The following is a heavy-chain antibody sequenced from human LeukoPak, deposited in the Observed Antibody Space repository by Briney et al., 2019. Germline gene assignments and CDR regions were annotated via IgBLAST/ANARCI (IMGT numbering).Heavy chain of an antibody. CDR3: ARYCSSTSCPEFDI. CDR1: GYTFTSYD. CDR2: MNPNSGNT. J-gene: IGHJ3*02. Sequence: ASVKVSCKASGYTFTSYDINWVRQATGQGLEWVGWMNPNSGNTGYAQKFQGRVTITRNTSISTAYMELSSLRSEDTAVYYCARYCSSTSCPEFDIWGQGTMVTVPS. V-gene: IGHV1-8*03. D-gene: IGHD2-2*01.